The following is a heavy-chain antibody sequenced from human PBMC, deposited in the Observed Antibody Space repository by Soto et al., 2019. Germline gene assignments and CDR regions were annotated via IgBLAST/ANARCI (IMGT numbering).Heavy chain of an antibody. Sequence: EVQLVESGGGLVKPGGSLRLSCAASGFTFSTYSMNWVRQAPGKGLEWVSSISSSSSYTYYPDSLKGRFTISRDNTKNSLYLQMNSLRAEDTAVYYCARGNYGDYGDGMAGCGLATTVTGSS. D-gene: IGHD4-17*01. V-gene: IGHV3-21*01. J-gene: IGHJ6*02. CDR2: ISSSSSYT. CDR1: GFTFSTYS. CDR3: ARGNYGDYGDGMAG.